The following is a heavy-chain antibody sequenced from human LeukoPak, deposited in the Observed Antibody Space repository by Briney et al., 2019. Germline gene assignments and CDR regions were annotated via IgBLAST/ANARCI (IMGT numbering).Heavy chain of an antibody. CDR1: GGSFSGYY. Sequence: SETLSLTCAVYGGSFSGYYWSWIRQPPGKGLEWIGEINHSGSTNYNPSLKSRVTISVDTSKNQFSLKLSSVTAADTAVYYCARGGTVYVIPSYYYYGMDVWGQGTTVTVSS. J-gene: IGHJ6*02. CDR3: ARGGTVYVIPSYYYYGMDV. CDR2: INHSGST. D-gene: IGHD2-8*01. V-gene: IGHV4-34*01.